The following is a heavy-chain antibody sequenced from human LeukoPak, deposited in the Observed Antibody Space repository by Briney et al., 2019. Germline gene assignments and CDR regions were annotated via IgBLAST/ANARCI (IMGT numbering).Heavy chain of an antibody. Sequence: GGSLRLSCATSGFTFSSYSMNWVCQAPGKGLEWVSYISSSSGTIYYADSVKGRFTISRDNAKNSLSLQMNSLRAEDTAVYYCAREGHCSTTSCALDAIEIWGQGTLVAVSS. D-gene: IGHD2-2*01. CDR2: ISSSSGTI. CDR1: GFTFSSYS. V-gene: IGHV3-48*01. J-gene: IGHJ3*02. CDR3: AREGHCSTTSCALDAIEI.